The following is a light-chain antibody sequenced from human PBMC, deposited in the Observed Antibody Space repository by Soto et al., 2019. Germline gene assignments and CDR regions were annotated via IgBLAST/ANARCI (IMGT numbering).Light chain of an antibody. CDR3: QQYNNWPLT. J-gene: IGKJ4*01. CDR2: GAS. CDR1: QSISSN. V-gene: IGKV3-15*01. Sequence: IVMTQSPVTLYVSPGERATLSCRASQSISSNLAWYQQKPGRAPRLLIHGASTRATGIPARFSGSGSGTEFSLTISSLQSEDFADYYCQQYNNWPLTFGGGTKVEIK.